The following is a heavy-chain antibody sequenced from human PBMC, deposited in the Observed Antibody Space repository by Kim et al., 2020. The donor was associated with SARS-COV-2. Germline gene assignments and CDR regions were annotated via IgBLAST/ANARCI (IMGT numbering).Heavy chain of an antibody. D-gene: IGHD6-19*01. V-gene: IGHV3-33*06. CDR1: GFTFSSYA. Sequence: GGSLRLSCAASGFTFSSYAMHWVRQAPGKGLEWVAVIWYDGSNKYYADSVKGRFTISRDNSKNTLYLQMNSLRAEDTAVYYCAKDRIAVAYGYFQHWGQGTLVTVSS. J-gene: IGHJ1*01. CDR3: AKDRIAVAYGYFQH. CDR2: IWYDGSNK.